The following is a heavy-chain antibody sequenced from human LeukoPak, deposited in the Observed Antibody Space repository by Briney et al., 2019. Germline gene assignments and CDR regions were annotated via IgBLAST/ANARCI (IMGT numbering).Heavy chain of an antibody. D-gene: IGHD2-15*01. CDR2: ISGSGGST. Sequence: PGGSLRLSCAASGFTFSSYAMSWVRQAPGKGLEWVSAISGSGGSTYYADSVKGRFTISRDNSKNTLYLQMNSLRAEDTAVYYCAKGVGCSGGSCYYYYYMDVWGKGTTVTVSS. CDR3: AKGVGCSGGSCYYYYYMDV. CDR1: GFTFSSYA. J-gene: IGHJ6*03. V-gene: IGHV3-23*01.